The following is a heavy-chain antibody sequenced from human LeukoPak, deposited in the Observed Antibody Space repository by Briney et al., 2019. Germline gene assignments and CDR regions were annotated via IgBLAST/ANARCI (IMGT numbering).Heavy chain of an antibody. CDR3: ARDFGAGTHDY. CDR1: GYTFSSYY. CDR2: INTNTGNP. D-gene: IGHD3-3*01. Sequence: ASVKVSCKASGYTFSSYYMHWVRQAPGQGLEWMGWINTNTGNPTYAQGFTGRFVFSLDTSVSTAYLQISSLKAEDTAVYYCARDFGAGTHDYWGQGTLVTVSS. J-gene: IGHJ4*02. V-gene: IGHV7-4-1*02.